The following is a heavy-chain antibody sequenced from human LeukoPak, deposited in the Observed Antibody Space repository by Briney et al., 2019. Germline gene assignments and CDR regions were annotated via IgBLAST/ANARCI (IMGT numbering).Heavy chain of an antibody. CDR3: ARHTAMAVLDY. CDR1: GFTFSSYS. CDR2: ISSSSSTI. V-gene: IGHV3-48*01. D-gene: IGHD5-18*01. J-gene: IGHJ4*02. Sequence: GGSLRLSCAASGFTFSSYSMNWVRQAPGKGLEWVSYISSSSSTIYYADSVKGRFTISRDNAKNSLYLQMNSLRAEDTAVYYCARHTAMAVLDYWGPGNLVTVSS.